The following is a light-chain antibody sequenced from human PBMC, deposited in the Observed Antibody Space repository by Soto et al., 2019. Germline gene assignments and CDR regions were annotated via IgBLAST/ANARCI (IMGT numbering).Light chain of an antibody. CDR2: DAS. Sequence: DTQMTQSPSTLYASVGDRVTITRRASQSITNRLAWYQQKPGKAPKVLIYDASNLEYGVPSRFSGSGFGTEFILTISSLQPDDFATYCCQHYGGMWTFGQGTKVDIK. CDR1: QSITNR. CDR3: QHYGGMWT. J-gene: IGKJ1*01. V-gene: IGKV1-5*01.